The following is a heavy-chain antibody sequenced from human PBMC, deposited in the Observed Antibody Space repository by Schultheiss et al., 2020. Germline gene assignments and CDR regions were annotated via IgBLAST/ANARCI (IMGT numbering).Heavy chain of an antibody. D-gene: IGHD3-10*01. Sequence: ASVKVSGKASGYTFTSYDINWVRQAPGQGLEWMGWISAYNGNTNYAQKLQGRVTMTTDTSTSTVYMELSSLRSEDTAVYYCARGPYYYGSGSYPLKVGFDYWGLGTLVTVSS. CDR2: ISAYNGNT. V-gene: IGHV1-18*01. CDR3: ARGPYYYGSGSYPLKVGFDY. J-gene: IGHJ4*02. CDR1: GYTFTSYD.